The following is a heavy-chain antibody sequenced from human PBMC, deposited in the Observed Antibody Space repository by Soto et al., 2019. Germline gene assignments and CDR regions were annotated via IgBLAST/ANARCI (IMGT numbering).Heavy chain of an antibody. CDR3: ARSPGYYFDY. CDR1: GGSIGSGGYY. V-gene: IGHV4-31*03. CDR2: IYYSGIT. J-gene: IGHJ4*02. Sequence: LSETLSLTCTVSGGSIGSGGYYWSWIRQHPGKGLEWIGYIYYSGITYYNPSLKSRVTISVDTSKNQFSLKLSSVTAADTAVYYCARSPGYYFDYWGQGTLVTVSS.